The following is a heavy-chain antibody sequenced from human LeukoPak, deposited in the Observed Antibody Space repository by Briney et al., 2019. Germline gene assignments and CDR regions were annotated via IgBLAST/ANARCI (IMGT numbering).Heavy chain of an antibody. CDR3: ARDDCSGGSCYFDY. J-gene: IGHJ4*02. V-gene: IGHV3-20*04. Sequence: GGSLRLSCAASGFTFDDYGMSWVRQAPGKGLEWVSGINWNGGSTGSADSVKGRFTISRDNAKYSMSLQMNSLRAEDTALYYCARDDCSGGSCYFDYWGQGTLVTVSS. CDR1: GFTFDDYG. CDR2: INWNGGST. D-gene: IGHD2-15*01.